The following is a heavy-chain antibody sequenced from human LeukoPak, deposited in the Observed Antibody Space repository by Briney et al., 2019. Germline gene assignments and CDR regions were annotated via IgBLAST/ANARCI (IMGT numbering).Heavy chain of an antibody. V-gene: IGHV3-30-3*01. CDR1: GFTFSSYA. CDR3: ARDMSSSWYSPYYYYGMDV. Sequence: GGSLRLSCAASGFTFSSYAMHWVRQAPGKGLEWVAVISYGGSNKYYADSVKGRFTISRDNSKNTLYLQMNSLRAEDTAVYYCARDMSSSWYSPYYYYGMDVWGQGTTVTVSS. D-gene: IGHD6-13*01. J-gene: IGHJ6*02. CDR2: ISYGGSNK.